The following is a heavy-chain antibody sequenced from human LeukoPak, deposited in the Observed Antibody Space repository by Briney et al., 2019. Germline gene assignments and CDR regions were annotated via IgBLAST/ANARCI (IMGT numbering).Heavy chain of an antibody. V-gene: IGHV4-34*01. D-gene: IGHD5-12*01. CDR3: ARRGYSGSNWFDP. Sequence: SKTLSLTCAGYGGSFSGYYWSWIRQPPGKGLEWIGEINHSGSTNYNPSLKSRVTISVDTSKNQFSLKLSSVTAADTAVYYCARRGYSGSNWFDPWGQGTLVTVSS. J-gene: IGHJ5*02. CDR1: GGSFSGYY. CDR2: INHSGST.